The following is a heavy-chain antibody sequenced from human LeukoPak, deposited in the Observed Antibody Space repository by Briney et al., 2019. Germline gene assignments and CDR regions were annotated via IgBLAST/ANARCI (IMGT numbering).Heavy chain of an antibody. Sequence: GGSLRLSCAASGFTFSSYALSWVRQAPGKGLEWVSSLSGSGYNTYYADSVKGRFTISRGNSKNTVYLQMNSLRAEDTAVYYCAKDPYGTRYFDYWGQGTLVTVSS. CDR3: AKDPYGTRYFDY. CDR2: LSGSGYNT. V-gene: IGHV3-23*01. J-gene: IGHJ4*02. D-gene: IGHD2-2*01. CDR1: GFTFSSYA.